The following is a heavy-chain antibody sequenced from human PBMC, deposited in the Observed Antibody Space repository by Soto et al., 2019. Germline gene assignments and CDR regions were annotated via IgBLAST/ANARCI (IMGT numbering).Heavy chain of an antibody. CDR1: GFTFSSYG. J-gene: IGHJ6*02. D-gene: IGHD5-12*01. V-gene: IGHV3-30*18. Sequence: QVQLVESGGGVVQPGRSLRLSCAASGFTFSSYGMHWVRQAPGKGLEWVAVISYDGSNKYYADSVKGRFTISRDNSKNTLYLQMNSLRAEDTAVYYCAKDLLRGYSGYYYYYGMDVWGQGTTVTVSS. CDR3: AKDLLRGYSGYYYYYGMDV. CDR2: ISYDGSNK.